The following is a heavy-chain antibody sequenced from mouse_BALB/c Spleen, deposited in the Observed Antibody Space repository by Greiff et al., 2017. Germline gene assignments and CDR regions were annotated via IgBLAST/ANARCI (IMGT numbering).Heavy chain of an antibody. CDR1: GFTFSSFG. Sequence: EVKVVESGGGLVQPGGSRKLSCAASGFTFSSFGMHWVRQAPEKGLEWVAYISSGSSTIYYADTVKGRFTISRDNPKNTLFLQMTSLRSEDTAMYYCARWTTVVGEAMDYWGQGTSVTVSS. D-gene: IGHD1-1*01. CDR2: ISSGSSTI. J-gene: IGHJ4*01. CDR3: ARWTTVVGEAMDY. V-gene: IGHV5-17*02.